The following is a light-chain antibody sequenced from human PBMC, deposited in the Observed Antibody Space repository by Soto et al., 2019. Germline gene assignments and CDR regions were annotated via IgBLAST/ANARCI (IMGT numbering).Light chain of an antibody. CDR2: DAY. CDR3: KQSYSTQWT. CDR1: QSVSTF. Sequence: EIVLTQSPATLSLSPGGRATLSCRASQSVSTFLAWYQLKPGQAPRLLIYDAYNRASGIQARFSGSGSGTDFTLTIRSLEPEDFAIYYCKQSYSTQWTFGQGTKVDIK. J-gene: IGKJ1*01. V-gene: IGKV3-11*01.